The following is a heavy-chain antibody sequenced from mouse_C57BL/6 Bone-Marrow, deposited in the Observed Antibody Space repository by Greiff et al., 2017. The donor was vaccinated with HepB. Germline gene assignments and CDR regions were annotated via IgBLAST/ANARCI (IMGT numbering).Heavy chain of an antibody. J-gene: IGHJ3*01. Sequence: VQLQQPGAELVKPGASVKLSCKASGYTFTSYWMQWVKQRPGQGLEWIGEIDPSDSYTNYNQKFKGKATLTVDTSSSTAYMQLSSLTSEDSAVYYCARGNYYGSSAGFAYWGQGTLVTVSA. V-gene: IGHV1-50*01. CDR3: ARGNYYGSSAGFAY. D-gene: IGHD1-1*01. CDR2: IDPSDSYT. CDR1: GYTFTSYW.